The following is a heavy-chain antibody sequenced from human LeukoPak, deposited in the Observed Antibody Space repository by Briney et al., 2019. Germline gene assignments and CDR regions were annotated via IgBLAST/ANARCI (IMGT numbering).Heavy chain of an antibody. CDR1: GGSISISSYY. V-gene: IGHV4-39*01. CDR3: ARGCYNWNLTSGRFDY. J-gene: IGHJ4*02. CDR2: IYYSGST. D-gene: IGHD1-20*01. Sequence: SETLSLTCTVSGGSISISSYYWGWIRQPPGKGLEWIGSIYYSGSTYYNPSLKSRVTISVDTSKNQFSLKLSSVTAADTAVYYCARGCYNWNLTSGRFDYWGQGTLVTVSS.